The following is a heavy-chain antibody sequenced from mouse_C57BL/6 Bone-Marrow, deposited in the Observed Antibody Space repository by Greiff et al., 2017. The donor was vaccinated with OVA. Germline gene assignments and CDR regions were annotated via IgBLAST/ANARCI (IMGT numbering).Heavy chain of an antibody. D-gene: IGHD2-3*01. Sequence: EVHLVESEGGLVQPGSSMKLSCTASGFTFSDYYMAWVRQVPEKGLEWVANINYDGSSTYYLDSLKSRFIISRDNAKNILYLQMSSLKSEDTATYYCARDGGWLAMDYWGQGTSVTVSS. J-gene: IGHJ4*01. V-gene: IGHV5-16*01. CDR3: ARDGGWLAMDY. CDR1: GFTFSDYY. CDR2: INYDGSST.